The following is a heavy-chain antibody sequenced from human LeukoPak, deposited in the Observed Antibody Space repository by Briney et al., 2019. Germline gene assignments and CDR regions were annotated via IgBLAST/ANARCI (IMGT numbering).Heavy chain of an antibody. V-gene: IGHV3-23*01. CDR1: GFTFSSFA. CDR2: ISDNSGNT. Sequence: PGGSLRLYCVASGFTFSSFAMSWVRQAPGQGLEWVSAISDNSGNTYYADSVKGRFTISRDNSENTLYLQMNNLRAEDTAVYYCAKDGAWLRFDDWGQGILVTVSS. CDR3: AKDGAWLRFDD. J-gene: IGHJ4*02. D-gene: IGHD5-12*01.